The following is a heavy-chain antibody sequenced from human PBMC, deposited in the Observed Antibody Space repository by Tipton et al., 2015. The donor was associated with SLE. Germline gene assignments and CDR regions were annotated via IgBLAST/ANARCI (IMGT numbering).Heavy chain of an antibody. CDR1: GFTFDDYA. J-gene: IGHJ3*02. CDR2: ISWSSGSI. D-gene: IGHD3-10*01. V-gene: IGHV3-9*01. Sequence: SLRLSCAASGFTFDDYAMHWVRQAPGKGLEWVSGISWSSGSIGYADSVKGRFTISRDNAKNSLYLQMNSLRAEDTALYYCAKALIYGSGSYYNPDAFDIWGQGTMVTVSS. CDR3: AKALIYGSGSYYNPDAFDI.